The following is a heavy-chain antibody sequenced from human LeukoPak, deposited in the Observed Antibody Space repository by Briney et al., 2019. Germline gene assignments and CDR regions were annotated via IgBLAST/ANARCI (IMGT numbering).Heavy chain of an antibody. D-gene: IGHD2-21*01. V-gene: IGHV3-11*04. CDR1: GFTFSDYY. CDR3: ATEIAEGGPQDY. Sequence: GGSLRLSCAASGFTFSDYYMSWIRQAPGKGLEWVSYISSSGSTIYYADSVKGRFTISRDNAKNSLYLQMNSLRAEDTGLYYCATEIAEGGPQDYWGQGTLVTVSS. CDR2: ISSSGSTI. J-gene: IGHJ4*02.